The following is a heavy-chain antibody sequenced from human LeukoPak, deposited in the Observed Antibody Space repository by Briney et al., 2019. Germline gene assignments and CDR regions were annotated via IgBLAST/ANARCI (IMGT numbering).Heavy chain of an antibody. J-gene: IGHJ4*02. V-gene: IGHV4-59*01. Sequence: SETLSLTXTVSGGSIRSYYWSWIRQPPGKGLEWIGYIYYSGSTNYNPSLKSRVTISVDTSKNQFSLKLSSVTAADTAVYYCARAPHRYYYIDYWGQGTLVTVPS. D-gene: IGHD3-10*01. CDR1: GGSIRSYY. CDR3: ARAPHRYYYIDY. CDR2: IYYSGST.